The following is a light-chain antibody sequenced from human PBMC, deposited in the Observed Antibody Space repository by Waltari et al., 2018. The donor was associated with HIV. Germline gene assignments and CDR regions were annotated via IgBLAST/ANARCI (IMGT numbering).Light chain of an antibody. CDR2: ANH. Sequence: QSVLTQTPSVSAAPGQKVPISCPGSSSNIGNNYVSWYQPLPGTAPKLLIYANHKRPSGCPDRFSGSKSGTAATLGITGLQTGDEADYYCGTCDSSLSAVVVGGGTELTDL. V-gene: IGLV1-51*01. J-gene: IGLJ2*01. CDR3: GTCDSSLSAVV. CDR1: SSNIGNNY.